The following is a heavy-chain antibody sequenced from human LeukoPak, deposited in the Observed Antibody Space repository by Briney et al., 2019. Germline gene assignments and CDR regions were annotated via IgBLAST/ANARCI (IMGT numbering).Heavy chain of an antibody. D-gene: IGHD3-22*01. J-gene: IGHJ4*02. V-gene: IGHV4-38-2*01. Sequence: SETLSLTCAVSGYSISSGYYWGWIRQTPGKGLEWIGSIHHSGSTYYNASLKSRVTILMDTSKNHFSLKLNSVTAADTAVYYCAGKYYYHSSGYFYVDYWGQGTLVTVSS. CDR2: IHHSGST. CDR1: GYSISSGYY. CDR3: AGKYYYHSSGYFYVDY.